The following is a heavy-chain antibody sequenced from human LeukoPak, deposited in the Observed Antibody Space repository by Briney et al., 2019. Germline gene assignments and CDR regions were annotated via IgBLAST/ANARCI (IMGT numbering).Heavy chain of an antibody. CDR3: ARLVGQGYGSGNWFDP. Sequence: SETLSLTCTVSGGSISSYYWSWIRQPPGKGLEWIGYIYHSGSTNYNPSLKSRVTISVDTSKNQFSLKLSSVTAADTAVYYCARLVGQGYGSGNWFDPWGQGTLVTVSS. CDR1: GGSISSYY. D-gene: IGHD3-10*01. CDR2: IYHSGST. J-gene: IGHJ5*02. V-gene: IGHV4-59*01.